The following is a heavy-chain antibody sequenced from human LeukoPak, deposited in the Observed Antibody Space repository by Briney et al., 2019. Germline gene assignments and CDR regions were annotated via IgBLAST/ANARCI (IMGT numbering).Heavy chain of an antibody. D-gene: IGHD6-19*01. CDR3: AKDTSSGWVGYFDY. Sequence: GRSLRLSCAASGFTFSSYGMHWVRQAPGKGLEWVAVISYDGSNKYYADSVKGRFTISRDNSKNTLYLQMNSLRAEDTAVYYCAKDTSSGWVGYFDYWGQGTLVTVSS. CDR1: GFTFSSYG. J-gene: IGHJ4*02. CDR2: ISYDGSNK. V-gene: IGHV3-30*18.